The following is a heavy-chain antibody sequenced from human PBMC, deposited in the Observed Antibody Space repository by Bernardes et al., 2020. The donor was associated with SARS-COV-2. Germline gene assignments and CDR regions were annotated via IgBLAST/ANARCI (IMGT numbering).Heavy chain of an antibody. D-gene: IGHD3-22*01. CDR2: ISGSGGTT. Sequence: GGSLRLSCEVFGFVFSDYAMTWVRRPPGKGLECVAVISGSGGTTYYAESVKGRFTVSRDNSKNTLYLQMNGLRADDTAAYYCAKDMDYYYESRGQVGFDHWGQGILGTDSS. V-gene: IGHV3-23*01. J-gene: IGHJ4*02. CDR3: AKDMDYYYESRGQVGFDH. CDR1: GFVFSDYA.